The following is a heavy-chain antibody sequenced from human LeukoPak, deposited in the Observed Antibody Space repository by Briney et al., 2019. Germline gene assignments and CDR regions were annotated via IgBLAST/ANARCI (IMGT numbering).Heavy chain of an antibody. CDR3: ARDLTAGYSSSGGY. CDR1: GYTFTGYY. CDR2: INPNSGGT. V-gene: IGHV1-2*02. Sequence: PGASVKVSCKASGYTFTGYYMHWVRQAPGQGLEWMGWINPNSGGTNYAQKFQGRVTMTRDTSISTAYMELSRLRSDDTAVYYCARDLTAGYSSSGGYWGQGTLVTVSS. J-gene: IGHJ4*02. D-gene: IGHD6-13*01.